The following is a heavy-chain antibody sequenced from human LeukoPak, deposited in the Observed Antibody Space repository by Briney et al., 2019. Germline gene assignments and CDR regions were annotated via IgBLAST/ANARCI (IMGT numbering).Heavy chain of an antibody. J-gene: IGHJ4*02. D-gene: IGHD4-17*01. V-gene: IGHV3-7*03. Sequence: GGSLRLSCAASGFTFSSYWMSWVRQAPGKGLEWVANIKQDGSEKYYVDSVKGRFTISRDNTKNSLYLQMNNLRAEDTAVYYCARDDYGDYAFDYWGQGTLVTVSS. CDR2: IKQDGSEK. CDR3: ARDDYGDYAFDY. CDR1: GFTFSSYW.